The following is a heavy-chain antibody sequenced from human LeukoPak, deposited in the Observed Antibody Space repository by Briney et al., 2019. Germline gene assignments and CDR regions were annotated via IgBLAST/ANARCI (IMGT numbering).Heavy chain of an antibody. Sequence: SETLSLTCAVYGGSFSGYYWSWIRQPPGKGLEWIGEINHSGSTNYNPSLKSRVTISVDKSKNQFSLKLSSVTAADTAVYYCARGPDSSGYFDYWGQGTLVTVSS. J-gene: IGHJ4*02. V-gene: IGHV4-34*01. CDR3: ARGPDSSGYFDY. CDR2: INHSGST. CDR1: GGSFSGYY. D-gene: IGHD3-22*01.